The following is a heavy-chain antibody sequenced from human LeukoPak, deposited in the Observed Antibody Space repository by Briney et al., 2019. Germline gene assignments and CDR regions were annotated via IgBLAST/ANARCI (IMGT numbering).Heavy chain of an antibody. D-gene: IGHD6-13*01. V-gene: IGHV3-53*01. Sequence: GGSLRPSCAASGFTVSSNYMGWVRQAPGKGLKWVSVIYSGGNTYYADSVKGRFTISRDNSRNTMDLQMNSLRAEDTAVYYCAGCDSSSWYGIDFWGQGTLVTVSS. CDR3: AGCDSSSWYGIDF. J-gene: IGHJ4*02. CDR1: GFTVSSNY. CDR2: IYSGGNT.